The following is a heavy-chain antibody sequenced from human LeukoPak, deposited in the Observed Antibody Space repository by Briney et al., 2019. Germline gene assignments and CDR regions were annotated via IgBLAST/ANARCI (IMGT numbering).Heavy chain of an antibody. J-gene: IGHJ6*02. D-gene: IGHD3-3*01. CDR1: GYTFTSYY. Sequence: ASVKVSCKASGYTFTSYYMHWVRQAPGQGLEWMGIINPSGGSTSYAQKFQGRVTMTRDTSTSTVYMELSSLRSEDTAVYYCARDLSSTYYDLWSGYPHDGMDVWGQGTTVTVSS. CDR3: ARDLSSTYYDLWSGYPHDGMDV. V-gene: IGHV1-46*01. CDR2: INPSGGST.